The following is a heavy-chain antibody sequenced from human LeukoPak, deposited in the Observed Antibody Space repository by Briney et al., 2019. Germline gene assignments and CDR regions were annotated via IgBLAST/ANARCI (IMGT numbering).Heavy chain of an antibody. V-gene: IGHV6-1*01. CDR1: GDSVFSNSVA. CDR3: ARGYNYGFDY. D-gene: IGHD5-18*01. J-gene: IGHJ4*02. CDR2: TFYRSKWYN. Sequence: SQTLSLTCAISGDSVFSNSVAWNWIRQSPSRGLEWLGRTFYRSKWYNDYTVSVKSRITINPDTSKNQFSLQLNSVTPEDTAVYYCARGYNYGFDYWGQGTLVTASS.